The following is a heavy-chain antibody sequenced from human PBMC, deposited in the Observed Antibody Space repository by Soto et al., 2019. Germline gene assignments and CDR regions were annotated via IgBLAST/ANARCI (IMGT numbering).Heavy chain of an antibody. V-gene: IGHV4-59*08. CDR1: GGSISSYY. D-gene: IGHD3-16*01. Sequence: SETLSLTCTVSGGSISSYYWSWIRQPPGKGLEWIGYIYYSGSTNYNPSLKSRVTISVDTSKNQFSLKLSSVTAADTAVYYCARHSHRGRLDPWGQGTLVTVSS. CDR2: IYYSGST. J-gene: IGHJ5*02. CDR3: ARHSHRGRLDP.